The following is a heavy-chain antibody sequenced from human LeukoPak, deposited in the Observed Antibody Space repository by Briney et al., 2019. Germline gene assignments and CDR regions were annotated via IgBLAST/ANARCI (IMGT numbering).Heavy chain of an antibody. V-gene: IGHV3-30*02. CDR3: AKDGAGWELLGGYYYMDV. CDR1: GFMFSRYA. CDR2: IRYDGSNK. J-gene: IGHJ6*03. D-gene: IGHD1-26*01. Sequence: QTGGSLRLSCAASGFMFSRYAMIWVRQAPGKGLEWVAFIRYDGSNKYYADSVKGRFTISRDNSKNTLYLQMNSLRAEDTAVYYCAKDGAGWELLGGYYYMDVWGKGTTVTVSS.